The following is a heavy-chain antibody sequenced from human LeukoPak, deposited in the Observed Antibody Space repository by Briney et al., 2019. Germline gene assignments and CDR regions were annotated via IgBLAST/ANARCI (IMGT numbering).Heavy chain of an antibody. J-gene: IGHJ4*02. CDR1: GFTFSSDS. CDR2: IYSGGST. CDR3: ARVARWGYVDY. V-gene: IGHV3-53*01. D-gene: IGHD3-16*01. Sequence: GGSLRLSCAASGFTFSSDSMNWVRQAPGKGLEWVSVIYSGGSTYYADSVKGRFTISRDNSKNTLYLQMNSLRAEDTAVYYCARVARWGYVDYWGQGTLVTVSS.